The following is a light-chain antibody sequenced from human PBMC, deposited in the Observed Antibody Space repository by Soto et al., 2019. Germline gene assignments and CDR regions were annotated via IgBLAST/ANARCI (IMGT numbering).Light chain of an antibody. V-gene: IGKV3-11*01. CDR1: QSVSSY. J-gene: IGKJ5*01. CDR3: QQRSNWPIT. CDR2: DAS. Sequence: IVMTQSPATLSVSPGERATLSCRASQSVSSYLAWYQQKPGQAPRLLIYDASNRAPGIPARFSGSGSGTDFTLTISSPEPEEFAVYYCQQRSNWPITFGQGTRLEIK.